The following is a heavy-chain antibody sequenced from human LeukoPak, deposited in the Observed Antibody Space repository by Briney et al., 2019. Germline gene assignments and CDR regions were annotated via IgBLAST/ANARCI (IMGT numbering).Heavy chain of an antibody. CDR1: GFTFDDYA. V-gene: IGHV3-9*01. J-gene: IGHJ4*02. D-gene: IGHD4-17*01. CDR3: AKEEDYGDQARLDY. Sequence: GGSLRLSCAASGFTFDDYAMHWVRQAPGKGLEWVSGISWNSGSIGYADSVKGRFTISRDNSKNTLYLQMNSLRAEDTAVYYCAKEEDYGDQARLDYWGQGTLVTVSS. CDR2: ISWNSGSI.